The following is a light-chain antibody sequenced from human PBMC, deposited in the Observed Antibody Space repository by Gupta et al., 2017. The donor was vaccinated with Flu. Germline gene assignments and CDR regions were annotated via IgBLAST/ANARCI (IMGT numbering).Light chain of an antibody. CDR2: GAS. Sequence: ATVDDMTTLIGCDSTSTNSYLARYQQKPGQPPKLLIHGASTGYLGVPFRFSGSGSGIDFTLTISSLQAEDFALYSCQQYEGTPLTFGHGTTVDIK. CDR1: LIGCDSTSTNSY. CDR3: QQYEGTPLT. V-gene: IGKV4-1*01. J-gene: IGKJ3*01.